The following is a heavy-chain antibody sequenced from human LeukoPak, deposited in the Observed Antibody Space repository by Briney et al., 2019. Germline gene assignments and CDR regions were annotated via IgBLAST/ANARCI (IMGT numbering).Heavy chain of an antibody. Sequence: GGSLRLSCAASGFTFSNAWMSWVRQAPGKGLEWVGRIKSKTDGGTTDYAAPVKGRFTISRDDSKNTLYLQMNSLKTEDTAVYYCTTLSGSLGGYFDYWGQGTLVTVSS. V-gene: IGHV3-15*01. CDR1: GFTFSNAW. J-gene: IGHJ4*02. CDR2: IKSKTDGGTT. D-gene: IGHD3-16*01. CDR3: TTLSGSLGGYFDY.